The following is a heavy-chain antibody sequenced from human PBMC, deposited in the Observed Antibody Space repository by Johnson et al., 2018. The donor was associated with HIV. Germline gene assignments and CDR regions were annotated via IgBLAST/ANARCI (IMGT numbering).Heavy chain of an antibody. CDR2: ISWNSGSI. V-gene: IGHV3-9*01. D-gene: IGHD5-18*01. J-gene: IGHJ3*02. CDR1: GFTFDDYA. Sequence: VQLVESGGGLVQPGRSLRLSCAASGFTFDDYAMHWVRQAPGKGLEWVSGISWNSGSIGYADSVKGRFTISRDNSKNSLYLQMISLRAEDTALYYCARERDSYGYRSDAFDIWGQGTMVTVSS. CDR3: ARERDSYGYRSDAFDI.